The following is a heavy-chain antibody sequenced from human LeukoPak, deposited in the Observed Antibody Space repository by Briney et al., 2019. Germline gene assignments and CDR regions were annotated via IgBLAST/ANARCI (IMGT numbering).Heavy chain of an antibody. D-gene: IGHD3-10*01. CDR2: INSDGSST. CDR3: ARGLRFGESAVY. J-gene: IGHJ4*02. CDR1: GFTFSTYA. V-gene: IGHV3-74*01. Sequence: GGSLRLSCAASGFTFSTYAIICVRHAPGKGLEWVSRINSDGSSTSYADSVKGRFTISRDNAKNTLYLQMNSLRAEDTAVYNCARGLRFGESAVYWGQGTLVTVSS.